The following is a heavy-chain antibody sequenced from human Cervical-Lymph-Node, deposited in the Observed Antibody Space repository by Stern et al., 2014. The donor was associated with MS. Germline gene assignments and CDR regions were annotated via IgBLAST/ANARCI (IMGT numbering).Heavy chain of an antibody. J-gene: IGHJ4*02. Sequence: QVQLVESGSELKKPGASVKGSCKASGYTFTNYAMNWVRQAPGQGLEWMGWIDTNTRIPTYAQGFTGRFVFSLDTSVSTAYLQISSLMAEDTAFYYCARDITVVRGVRYYFDYWGQGTLVTVSS. CDR3: ARDITVVRGVRYYFDY. D-gene: IGHD3-10*01. CDR2: IDTNTRIP. CDR1: GYTFTNYA. V-gene: IGHV7-4-1*02.